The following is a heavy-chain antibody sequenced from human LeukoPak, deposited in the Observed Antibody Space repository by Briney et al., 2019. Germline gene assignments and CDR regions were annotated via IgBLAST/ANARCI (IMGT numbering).Heavy chain of an antibody. CDR3: ASSSRATIFALDAFNI. CDR1: GYTFTSYG. D-gene: IGHD3-3*01. Sequence: SVKVSCKASGYTFTSYGISWVRQAPGQGLEWMGWISAYNGNTNYAQKLQGRVTMTTDTSTSTAYMELRSLRSDDTAVYYCASSSRATIFALDAFNIWGQGTMVTVSS. V-gene: IGHV1-18*01. J-gene: IGHJ3*02. CDR2: ISAYNGNT.